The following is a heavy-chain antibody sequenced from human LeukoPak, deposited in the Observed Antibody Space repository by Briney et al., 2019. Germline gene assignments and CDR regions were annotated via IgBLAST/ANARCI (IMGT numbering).Heavy chain of an antibody. CDR1: GGSISSGDYY. J-gene: IGHJ4*02. CDR2: IYYSGST. CDR3: AREFSYSSSWYAIDY. V-gene: IGHV4-61*08. Sequence: PSETLSLTCTVSGGSISSGDYYWSWIRQAPGKGLEWIGYIYYSGSTNYNPSLKSRVTISVDTSKNQFSLKLSSVTAADTAVYYCAREFSYSSSWYAIDYWGQGTLVTVSS. D-gene: IGHD6-13*01.